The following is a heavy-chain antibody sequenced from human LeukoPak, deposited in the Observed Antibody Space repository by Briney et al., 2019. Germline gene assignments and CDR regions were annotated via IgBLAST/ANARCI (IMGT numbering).Heavy chain of an antibody. V-gene: IGHV3-53*01. D-gene: IGHD1-26*01. Sequence: GGSLRLSCEASEFILSSYAMSWVRLAPGKGPEWVSIIYTGGTKHYADSVRGRFTNSRDDSKNTLYLQMNSLRAEDTAVYYCARVQFFGTYSEAFDIWGRGTMVTVSS. CDR3: ARVQFFGTYSEAFDI. CDR1: EFILSSYA. J-gene: IGHJ3*02. CDR2: IYTGGTK.